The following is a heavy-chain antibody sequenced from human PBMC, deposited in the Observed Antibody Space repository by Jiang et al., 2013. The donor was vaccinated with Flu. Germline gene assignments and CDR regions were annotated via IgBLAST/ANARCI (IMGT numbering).Heavy chain of an antibody. CDR3: AREEVVGDPGAHIGYCSSTSCYRGWFDP. CDR1: GGTFSSYA. J-gene: IGHJ5*02. CDR2: IIPIFGTA. D-gene: IGHD2-2*01. V-gene: IGHV1-69*01. Sequence: EVKKPGSSVKVSCKASGGTFSSYAISWVRQAPGQGLEWMGGIIPIFGTANYAQKFQGRVTITADESTSTAYMELSSLRSEDTAVYYCAREEVVGDPGAHIGYCSSTSCYRGWFDPWGQGTLVTVSS.